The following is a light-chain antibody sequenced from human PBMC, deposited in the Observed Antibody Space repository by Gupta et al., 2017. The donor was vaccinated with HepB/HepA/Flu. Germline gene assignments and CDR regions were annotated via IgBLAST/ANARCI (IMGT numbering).Light chain of an antibody. CDR3: QTWGTGIVV. J-gene: IGLJ2*01. CDR2: LNSDGSH. CDR1: SGHSSYA. Sequence: QLVLTRSPSASASLGASVKLTCTLSSGHSSYAIAWHQQQPEKGPRYLMKLNSDGSHSKGDGIPARFSGSSSGAERYLTISSLQSEDEADYYCQTWGTGIVVFGGGTKLTVL. V-gene: IGLV4-69*01.